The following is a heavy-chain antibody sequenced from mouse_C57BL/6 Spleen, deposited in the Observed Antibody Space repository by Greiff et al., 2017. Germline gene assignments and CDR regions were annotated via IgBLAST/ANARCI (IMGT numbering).Heavy chain of an antibody. CDR3: ARTTGVGFDY. D-gene: IGHD1-1*01. J-gene: IGHJ2*01. CDR1: GYTFTSYW. Sequence: VQLQQPGAELVMPGASVKLSCKASGYTFTSYWMHWVKQRPGQGLEWIGEIDPSDSYTNYNQKFKGKSTLTVDKSSSTAYMQLSSLTSEDSSVYYCARTTGVGFDYWGQGTTLTVSS. CDR2: IDPSDSYT. V-gene: IGHV1-69*01.